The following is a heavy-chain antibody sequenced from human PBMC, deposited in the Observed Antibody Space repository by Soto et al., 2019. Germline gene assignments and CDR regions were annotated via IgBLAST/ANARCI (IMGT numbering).Heavy chain of an antibody. CDR3: AKVTHRGPIAVAGPLGS. V-gene: IGHV1-46*01. J-gene: IGHJ4*02. Sequence: QVHLVQSGAEVKKPGASVNVSCQASGSITNHHMHWVRQAPGQGLEWMGIFNPSGLSTTYGKNFQGKVTNTRDTSTSTVYMELSSLTSEDTAVYFCAKVTHRGPIAVAGPLGSWGQGTLVIVSS. CDR1: GSITNHH. CDR2: FNPSGLST. D-gene: IGHD6-19*01.